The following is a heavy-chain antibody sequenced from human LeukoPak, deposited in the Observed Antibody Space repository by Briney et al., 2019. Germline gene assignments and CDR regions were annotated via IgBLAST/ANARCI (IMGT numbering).Heavy chain of an antibody. Sequence: PGGSLRLSCAASGFTFSSYSMNWVRQAPGKGLEWVSSISSSSSYIYYADSVKGRFTISRDNAKNSLYLQMNSLRAEDTAVYYCARDLGMLGEMATILYYYYYYGMDVWGQGTTVTVSS. CDR1: GFTFSSYS. D-gene: IGHD5-24*01. J-gene: IGHJ6*02. CDR3: ARDLGMLGEMATILYYYYYYGMDV. V-gene: IGHV3-21*01. CDR2: ISSSSSYI.